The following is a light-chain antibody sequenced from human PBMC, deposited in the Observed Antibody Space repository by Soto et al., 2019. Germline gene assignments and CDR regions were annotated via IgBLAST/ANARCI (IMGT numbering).Light chain of an antibody. V-gene: IGLV2-14*03. J-gene: IGLJ1*01. Sequence: QSALTQPASESGSPGQSITISCTGTSSDVGAYNYVSWYQQHPGKVPKLMIYDVSSRPSGVSDRFSGSKSGNTASLTISGLQAEDEADYYCSSYTTSLTYVFGTGTKVTVL. CDR2: DVS. CDR1: SSDVGAYNY. CDR3: SSYTTSLTYV.